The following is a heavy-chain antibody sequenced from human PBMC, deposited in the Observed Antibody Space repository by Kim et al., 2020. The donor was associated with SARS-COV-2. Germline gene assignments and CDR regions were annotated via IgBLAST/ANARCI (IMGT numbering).Heavy chain of an antibody. D-gene: IGHD2-15*01. J-gene: IGHJ3*02. CDR3: AKVVSPDAFDI. V-gene: IGHV6-1*01. Sequence: KDYAQSVKSRIIITPDTSKNQVSLQLNSVTPEDTAVYYCAKVVSPDAFDIWGQGTLVSVSS. CDR2: K.